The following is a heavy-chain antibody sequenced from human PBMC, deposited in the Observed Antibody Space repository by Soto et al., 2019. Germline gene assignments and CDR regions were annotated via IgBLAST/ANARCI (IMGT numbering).Heavy chain of an antibody. CDR2: IIPIFGTA. J-gene: IGHJ3*02. CDR1: GGTFSSYA. V-gene: IGHV1-69*06. CDR3: ATIYYYDSSGYQSYAFDI. D-gene: IGHD3-22*01. Sequence: PSVKVSCKASGGTFSSYAISWVRQAPGQGLEWMGGIIPIFGTANYAQKFQGRVTITADKSTSTAYMELSSLRSEDTAVYYCATIYYYDSSGYQSYAFDIWGQGTMVTVS.